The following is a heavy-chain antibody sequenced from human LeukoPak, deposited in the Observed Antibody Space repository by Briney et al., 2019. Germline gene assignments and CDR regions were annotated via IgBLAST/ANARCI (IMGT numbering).Heavy chain of an antibody. V-gene: IGHV1-8*01. CDR2: MNPNSGNT. D-gene: IGHD3-22*01. Sequence: EASVKVSCKASGYTFTGYDINWVRQATGQGLEWMGWMNPNSGNTGYAQKFQGRVTMTRNTSISTAYMELSSLRSEDTAVYYCARFYDSSGYYFFDYWGQGTLVTVSS. CDR3: ARFYDSSGYYFFDY. CDR1: GYTFTGYD. J-gene: IGHJ4*02.